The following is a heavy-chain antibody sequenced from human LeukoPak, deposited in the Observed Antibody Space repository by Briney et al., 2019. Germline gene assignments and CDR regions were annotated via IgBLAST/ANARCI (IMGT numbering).Heavy chain of an antibody. CDR1: GGSISSSSYF. CDR3: ARHRKLRLVHAEYGMDV. J-gene: IGHJ6*02. Sequence: SETLSLTCTVSGGSISSSSYFWGWIRQPPGRGLEWIGSIYYSGSTYYNPSLKSRVTISVDTSKNQFSLKLSSVTAADTAVYYCARHRKLRLVHAEYGMDVWGQGTTVTVSS. D-gene: IGHD3-3*01. CDR2: IYYSGST. V-gene: IGHV4-39*01.